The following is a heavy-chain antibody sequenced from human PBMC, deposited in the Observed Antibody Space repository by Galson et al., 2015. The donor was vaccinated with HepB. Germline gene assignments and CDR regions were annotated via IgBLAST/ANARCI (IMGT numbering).Heavy chain of an antibody. Sequence: SLRLSCAASEFTFSRYSIDWVRQAPGKGVERVSYISSGSITIYYGDSVKGRFTIPRDNAKNSLYLQMNSLRAEDTAVYYCARVRLYSGAFDIWGQGTMVTVSS. CDR3: ARVRLYSGAFDI. D-gene: IGHD2-15*01. V-gene: IGHV3-48*01. CDR1: EFTFSRYS. J-gene: IGHJ3*02. CDR2: ISSGSITI.